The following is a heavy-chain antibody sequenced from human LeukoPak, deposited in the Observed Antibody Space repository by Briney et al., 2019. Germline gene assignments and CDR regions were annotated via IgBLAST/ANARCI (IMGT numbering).Heavy chain of an antibody. CDR2: IYYSGST. CDR3: ASQQQLTPPGEAFDI. CDR1: GGSISSSSYY. V-gene: IGHV4-39*01. Sequence: SETLSLTCTVSGGSISSSSYYWGWIRQPPGKGLEWIGSIYYSGSTYYNPSLKSRVTISVDTSKNQFSLKLSSVTAADTAVYYCASQQQLTPPGEAFDIWGQGTMVTVSS. J-gene: IGHJ3*02. D-gene: IGHD6-13*01.